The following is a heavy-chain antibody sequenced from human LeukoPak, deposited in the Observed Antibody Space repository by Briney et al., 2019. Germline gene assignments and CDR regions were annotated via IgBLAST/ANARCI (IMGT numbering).Heavy chain of an antibody. Sequence: GGSLRLSCAASGFTFSRSVMTWVRQAPGKGLEWVSGIADNGATYYADSVKGRFIISRDNSKNTLYLQMNSLRAEDTAVYYCAKVGWSEMYXYYGMDVWGQGTTVTVSS. CDR1: GFTFSRSV. CDR3: AKVGWSEMYXYYGMDV. V-gene: IGHV3-23*01. CDR2: IADNGAT. D-gene: IGHD5-24*01. J-gene: IGHJ6*02.